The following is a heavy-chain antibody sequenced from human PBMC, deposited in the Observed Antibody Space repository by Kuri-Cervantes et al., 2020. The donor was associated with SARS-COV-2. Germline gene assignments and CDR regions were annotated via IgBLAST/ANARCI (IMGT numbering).Heavy chain of an antibody. J-gene: IGHJ4*02. D-gene: IGHD2-21*02. CDR3: AKVPGSVVVTANN. CDR1: GFTFSNAW. CDR2: IRYDGSNK. V-gene: IGHV3-30*02. Sequence: GGSLRLSCAASGFTFSNAWMSWVRQAPGKGLEWVAFIRYDGSNKYYADSVKGRFTISRDNSKNTLYLQMNSLRAEDTAVYYCAKVPGSVVVTANNWGQGTLVTVSS.